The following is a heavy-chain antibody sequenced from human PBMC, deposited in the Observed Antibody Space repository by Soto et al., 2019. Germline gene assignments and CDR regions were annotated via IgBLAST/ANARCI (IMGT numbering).Heavy chain of an antibody. D-gene: IGHD3-10*01. V-gene: IGHV4-30-4*01. J-gene: IGHJ4*02. CDR3: ARAGYYGSGSYPLDY. Sequence: QVQLQESGPGLVKPSQTLSLTCTVSGGSISSGDYYWSWIRKPPGQGLEWIGYIYYSGSTYYNPSLKSRVTISVDTSKNQFSLQLSSVTAADTAVYYCARAGYYGSGSYPLDYWGQGTLVTVSS. CDR1: GGSISSGDYY. CDR2: IYYSGST.